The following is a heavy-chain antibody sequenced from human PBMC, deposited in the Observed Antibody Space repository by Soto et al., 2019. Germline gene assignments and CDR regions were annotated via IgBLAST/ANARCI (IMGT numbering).Heavy chain of an antibody. CDR2: ITGSGGST. V-gene: IGHV3-23*01. Sequence: PGGSLRLSCAASGFTFSNFPMRWVRQAPGKGLERVSGITGSGGSTYYADSVKGRFTISRDNAKNSLYLQMNSLRAEDTAVYYCASKHYDFWSGPRPHYYYYGMDVWGQGTTVTVSS. J-gene: IGHJ6*02. D-gene: IGHD3-3*01. CDR1: GFTFSNFP. CDR3: ASKHYDFWSGPRPHYYYYGMDV.